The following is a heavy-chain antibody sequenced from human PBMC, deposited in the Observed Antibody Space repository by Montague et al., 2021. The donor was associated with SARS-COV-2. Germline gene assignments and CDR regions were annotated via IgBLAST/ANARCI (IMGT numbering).Heavy chain of an antibody. V-gene: IGHV6-1*01. CDR2: TYYRSKWYN. J-gene: IGHJ6*01. CDR3: TSGREGNYNVMDV. D-gene: IGHD1-1*01. Sequence: CAISGDSVSSNSATWNWVRQSPSRGLEWLGGTYYRSKWYNDYAVSVRGRVTINPDTSKNQFSLQLNSVTPEDTAIYYCTSGREGNYNVMDVWGQRTTVTVSS. CDR1: GDSVSSNSAT.